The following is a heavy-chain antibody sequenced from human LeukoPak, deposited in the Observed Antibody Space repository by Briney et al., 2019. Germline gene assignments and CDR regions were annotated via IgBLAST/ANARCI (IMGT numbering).Heavy chain of an antibody. CDR1: GFIVSSHY. CDR2: IYSGGST. D-gene: IGHD3-10*01. V-gene: IGHV3-66*01. CDR3: AKWIGELLFGYFDY. J-gene: IGHJ4*02. Sequence: GGSLRLSCAASGFIVSSHYMSWVRQAPGKGLEWVSVIYSGGSTDYADSVKGRFTISRDISKNTVHLQMNSLRAEDTAVYYCAKWIGELLFGYFDYWGQGTLVTVSS.